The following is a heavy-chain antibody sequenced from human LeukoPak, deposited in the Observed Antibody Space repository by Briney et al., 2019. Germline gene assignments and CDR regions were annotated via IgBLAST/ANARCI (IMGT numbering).Heavy chain of an antibody. CDR2: IYDSGST. D-gene: IGHD3-22*01. CDR3: ARARSPSSGYLLRDHNWFDP. CDR1: GGSISSYY. Sequence: PSETLSLTCTVSGGSISSYYWSWIRQPPGKGLEWIGYIYDSGSTNYNPSLKSRVTISVDTSKNQFSLKLSSVTAADTAVYYCARARSPSSGYLLRDHNWFDPWGQGTLVTVSS. V-gene: IGHV4-59*01. J-gene: IGHJ5*02.